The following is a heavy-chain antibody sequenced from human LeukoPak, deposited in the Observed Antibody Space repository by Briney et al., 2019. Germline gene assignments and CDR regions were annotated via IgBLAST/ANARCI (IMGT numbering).Heavy chain of an antibody. CDR1: GFTFSNFA. Sequence: PGGSLRLSCAASGFTFSNFAMTWVRQAPGKGLEWVSVISGSGGNTYYADSVKGRFTISRDNSKSTLYLQMSSLRAEDTAVYYCAYNFRHSGSYYGFDYWGQGALVTVSS. V-gene: IGHV3-23*01. CDR2: ISGSGGNT. CDR3: AYNFRHSGSYYGFDY. J-gene: IGHJ4*02. D-gene: IGHD1-26*01.